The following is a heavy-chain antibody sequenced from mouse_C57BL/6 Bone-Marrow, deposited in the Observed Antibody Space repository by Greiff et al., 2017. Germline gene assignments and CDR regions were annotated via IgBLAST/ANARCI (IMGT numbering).Heavy chain of an antibody. V-gene: IGHV1-50*01. D-gene: IGHD1-1*01. J-gene: IGHJ2*01. CDR3: ARDYGRSFGY. CDR2: IDPSDSYT. CDR1: GYTFTSYW. Sequence: QVQLQQPGAELVKPGASVKLSCKASGYTFTSYWMQWVKQRPGQGLEWIGEIDPSDSYTNYNQKFKGKATLTVDTSSSTAYMQLSSLTSEDSAVYYCARDYGRSFGYWGQGTTLTVSS.